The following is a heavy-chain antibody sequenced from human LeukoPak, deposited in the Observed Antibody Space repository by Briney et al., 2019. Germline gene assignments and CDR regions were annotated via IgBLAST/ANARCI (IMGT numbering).Heavy chain of an antibody. J-gene: IGHJ6*03. CDR1: GFTFKDYG. V-gene: IGHV3-30*02. D-gene: IGHD1-26*01. Sequence: GGSLRLSCSASGFTFKDYGMHWLRQAPGKGLQWVSFIHSDGSTKYNADSVKGRFTISRDDSKKTLYLQMNNLRAEDTAVYYCAKDADLSFIVGATYYYYYMDVWGKGTTVTVSS. CDR2: IHSDGSTK. CDR3: AKDADLSFIVGATYYYYYMDV.